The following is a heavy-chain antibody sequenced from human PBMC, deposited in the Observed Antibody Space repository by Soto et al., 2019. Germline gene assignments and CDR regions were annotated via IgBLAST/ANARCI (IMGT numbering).Heavy chain of an antibody. V-gene: IGHV3-30*03. CDR3: VRSVHSSPSGFFDH. CDR1: GLTFRSYG. CDR2: ISYDGSKK. J-gene: IGHJ4*02. Sequence: QVQLVESGGGVVQPGRSLRLSCTTSGLTFRSYGMHWVRQAPGQGLEWVAGISYDGSKKDYGDSVKGRFTISRDNSKATLYPEMNRLRVEDAAVSYCVRSVHSSPSGFFDHWGQGTLVTVSS. D-gene: IGHD6-19*01.